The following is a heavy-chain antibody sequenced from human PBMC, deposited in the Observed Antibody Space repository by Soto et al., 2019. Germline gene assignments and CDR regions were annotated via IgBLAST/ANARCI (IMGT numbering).Heavy chain of an antibody. V-gene: IGHV3-48*01. CDR3: AREYCSSTSCVTHDY. CDR1: GFTFSSYS. D-gene: IGHD2-2*01. J-gene: IGHJ4*02. CDR2: ISSSSSTI. Sequence: GGSLRLSCAASGFTFSSYSMNWVRQAPGKGLEWVSYISSSSSTIYYADSVKGRFTISRDNAKNSLYLQMNSLRAEDTAVYYCAREYCSSTSCVTHDYWGQGTLVTVSS.